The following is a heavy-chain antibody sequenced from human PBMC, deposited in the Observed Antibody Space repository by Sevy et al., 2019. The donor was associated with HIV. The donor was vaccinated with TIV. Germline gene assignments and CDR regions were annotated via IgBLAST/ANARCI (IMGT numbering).Heavy chain of an antibody. D-gene: IGHD3-9*01. CDR3: AREVYDIMTGYSGGMDV. CDR2: VDDSGRT. CDR1: GGSINSFY. J-gene: IGHJ6*02. Sequence: SETLSLICTVSGGSINSFYWNWIRQSPGKGLEGIGYVDDSGRTNSNPPLKSRVTISKDMSQNQVSLKLTSVTAADTAVYYCAREVYDIMTGYSGGMDVWGQGTTVTVS. V-gene: IGHV4-59*01.